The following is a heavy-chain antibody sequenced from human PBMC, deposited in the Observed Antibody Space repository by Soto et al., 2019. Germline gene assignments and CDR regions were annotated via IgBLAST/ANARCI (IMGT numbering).Heavy chain of an antibody. Sequence: SGPTLVNPTQTLTLTCTFSGFSLSTSGVGVGWIRQPPGKALEWLALIYWDDDKRYSPSLKSRLTITKGTSKNQVVLTMTNMDPVDTATYYCARDLPCSGGSCYSGYFDYWGQGTLVTVSS. CDR3: ARDLPCSGGSCYSGYFDY. D-gene: IGHD2-15*01. V-gene: IGHV2-5*02. J-gene: IGHJ4*02. CDR2: IYWDDDK. CDR1: GFSLSTSGVG.